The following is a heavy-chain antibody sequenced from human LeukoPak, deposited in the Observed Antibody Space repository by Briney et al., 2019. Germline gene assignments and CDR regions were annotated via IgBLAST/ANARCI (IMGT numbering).Heavy chain of an antibody. CDR2: IWYDGSNK. J-gene: IGHJ4*02. V-gene: IGHV3-33*01. CDR1: GFTFSSYG. D-gene: IGHD2-15*01. Sequence: GRSLRLSCAATGFTFSSYGMHWVRQAPAKGLEGVAVIWYDGSNKYYADSVKGRFTISRDNSKNTLYLQMNSLRAEGTAVYYCARDSCSGGSCYLDYWGQGTLVTVSS. CDR3: ARDSCSGGSCYLDY.